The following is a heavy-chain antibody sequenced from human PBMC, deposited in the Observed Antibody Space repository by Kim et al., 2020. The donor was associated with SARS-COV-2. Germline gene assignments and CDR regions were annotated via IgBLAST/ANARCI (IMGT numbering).Heavy chain of an antibody. CDR1: GFTFSHYM. CDR3: TSHRYCSEDYCYPF. J-gene: IGHJ4*02. V-gene: IGHV3-74*01. Sequence: GGSLRLSCAASGFTFSHYMMHWVRQAPGKGLVWVSRINTDGRSTNYADSVKDRFTISRDNAKNTLYLQMNSLRAEDTAIYYCTSHRYCSEDYCYPFWGQGTLVAVSS. D-gene: IGHD2-15*01. CDR2: INTDGRST.